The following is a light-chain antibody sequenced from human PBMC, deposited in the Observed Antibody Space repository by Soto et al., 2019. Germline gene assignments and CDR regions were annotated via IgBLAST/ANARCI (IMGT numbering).Light chain of an antibody. J-gene: IGKJ1*01. CDR2: GTS. V-gene: IGKV1-5*03. CDR1: QSISSW. CDR3: QHYNDYSWT. Sequence: DIHMTQSPSTLSASVGDRDTITCRASQSISSWLAWYQQKPGRAPNLLIYGTSSLESGVPSRFSGSGSGTEFTLTISSLQPDDFPTYYCQHYNDYSWTFGQGTKVEIK.